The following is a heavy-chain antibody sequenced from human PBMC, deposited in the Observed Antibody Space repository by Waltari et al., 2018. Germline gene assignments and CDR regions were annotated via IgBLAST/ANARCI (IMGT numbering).Heavy chain of an antibody. CDR1: GFPFSDYW. CDR3: ARKGGRGYTYGPFYFDY. D-gene: IGHD5-18*01. CDR2: INGDGYGI. J-gene: IGHJ4*02. Sequence: EVQLVEAGGDLVQPGGSLRLSCAASGFPFSDYWMPWVRQAPGKGLVWVSRINGDGYGITYSDSVQGRFTISRDNTKNTLYLQLNSLRAEDTAVYYCARKGGRGYTYGPFYFDYWGRGTLVTVSS. V-gene: IGHV3-74*03.